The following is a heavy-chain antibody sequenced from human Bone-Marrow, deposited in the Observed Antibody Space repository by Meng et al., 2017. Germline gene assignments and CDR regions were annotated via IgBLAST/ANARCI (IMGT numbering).Heavy chain of an antibody. J-gene: IGHJ6*02. V-gene: IGHV5-51*01. Sequence: KVFCKGSGYSFTSYWIGWVRQMPGKGLEWMGIIYPGDSDTRYSPSFQGQVTISADKSISTAYLQWSSLKASDTAMYYCARQFDILTGYYVPTKHYGMDVWGQGTTVTVSS. CDR1: GYSFTSYW. D-gene: IGHD3-9*01. CDR3: ARQFDILTGYYVPTKHYGMDV. CDR2: IYPGDSDT.